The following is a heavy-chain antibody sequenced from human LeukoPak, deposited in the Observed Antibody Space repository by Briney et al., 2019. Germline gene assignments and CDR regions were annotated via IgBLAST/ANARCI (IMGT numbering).Heavy chain of an antibody. Sequence: GGSLRLSFTASGVNFADYTTNWGRQAPGKGLEWVGFIRSKAYGETTEYAASVKGRVTISRDDSKSIAYLHMNSLKTEDTDVYFCPRGITILGGVRDFDSWGQGTLVTVSS. CDR1: GVNFADYT. D-gene: IGHD3-3*01. CDR2: IRSKAYGETT. CDR3: PRGITILGGVRDFDS. V-gene: IGHV3-49*04. J-gene: IGHJ4*02.